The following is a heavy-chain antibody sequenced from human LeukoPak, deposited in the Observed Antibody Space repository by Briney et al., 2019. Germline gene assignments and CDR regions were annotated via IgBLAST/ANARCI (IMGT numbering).Heavy chain of an antibody. CDR1: GFTFSSYG. CDR3: ARGPTLDQDAFDI. J-gene: IGHJ3*02. CDR2: ISYDGSNK. V-gene: IGHV3-30*03. Sequence: GGSLRLSCAASGFTFSSYGMHWVRQAPGKGLEWVAVISYDGSNKYYADSVKGRFTISRDNSKNTLYLQMNSLRAEDTAVYYCARGPTLDQDAFDIWGQGTMVTVSS. D-gene: IGHD3/OR15-3a*01.